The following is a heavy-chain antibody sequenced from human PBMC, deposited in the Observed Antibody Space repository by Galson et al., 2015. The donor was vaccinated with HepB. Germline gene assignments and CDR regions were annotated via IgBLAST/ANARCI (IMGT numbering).Heavy chain of an antibody. J-gene: IGHJ4*02. CDR2: IKQDGSER. CDR3: TRGQTRSEY. V-gene: IGHV3-7*01. Sequence: SLRLSCAASGFPFRSYWMSWVRQAPGKGLEWVANIKQDGSERHYVDSVKGRFTISRDNARNSLYLQINSLRAEDTAVYYCTRGQTRSEYWGQGALVTVSS. CDR1: GFPFRSYW. D-gene: IGHD4-11*01.